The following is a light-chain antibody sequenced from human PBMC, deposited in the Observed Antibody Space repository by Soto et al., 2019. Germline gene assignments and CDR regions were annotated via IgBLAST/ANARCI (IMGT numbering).Light chain of an antibody. V-gene: IGKV3-11*01. Sequence: EIVLTQSPATLSLSPGERATLSCRASQSISGYLAWYQQKPGQAPRLLIYDTSNRATGIPARFSGSGSGTDFTLTISSLEPEDFAVYYCQQRSNWLLTFGGGTKVEIK. CDR2: DTS. CDR1: QSISGY. J-gene: IGKJ4*01. CDR3: QQRSNWLLT.